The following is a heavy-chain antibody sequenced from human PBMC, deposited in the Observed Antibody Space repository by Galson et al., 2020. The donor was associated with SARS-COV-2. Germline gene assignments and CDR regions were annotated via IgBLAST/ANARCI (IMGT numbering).Heavy chain of an antibody. Sequence: GESLKISCAASGATVSPYTMNWVRQAPGKGLEWVASISASTNYIYYADSVKGRFTISRDKATNSLYLQMTSLGADDTAVYYCARGGSRSTPVIYYFDSWGQGTLVTVSS. D-gene: IGHD2-15*01. V-gene: IGHV3-21*01. CDR1: GATVSPYT. CDR3: ARGGSRSTPVIYYFDS. CDR2: ISASTNYI. J-gene: IGHJ4*02.